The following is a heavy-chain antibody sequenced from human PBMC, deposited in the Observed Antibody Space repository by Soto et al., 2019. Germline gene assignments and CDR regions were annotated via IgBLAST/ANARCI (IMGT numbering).Heavy chain of an antibody. CDR1: GYTFTTFL. V-gene: IGHV5-51*01. Sequence: XEYLKISCEDFGYTFTTFLVAWVREMPGKGLDWIGTIFPGDSNTRYNPSFEGQVAISVDKSVSTAYLQWSSLKASDTAMYYCAKRNNKVGAPFDAWGQGTLVTVSS. D-gene: IGHD1-26*01. CDR3: AKRNNKVGAPFDA. J-gene: IGHJ5*02. CDR2: IFPGDSNT.